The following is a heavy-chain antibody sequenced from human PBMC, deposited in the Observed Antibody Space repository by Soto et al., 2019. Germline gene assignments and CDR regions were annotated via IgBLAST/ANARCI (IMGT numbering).Heavy chain of an antibody. CDR1: GFTFSSYG. Sequence: PVGSLRLSCAASGFTFSSYGMHWVRQAPGKGLEWVAVISYDGSNKYYADSVKGRFTISRDNSKNTLYLQMNSLRAEDTAVYYCAKDSLTYYDFWSGDNWFDPWGQGTLVTVSS. J-gene: IGHJ5*02. CDR3: AKDSLTYYDFWSGDNWFDP. D-gene: IGHD3-3*01. CDR2: ISYDGSNK. V-gene: IGHV3-30*18.